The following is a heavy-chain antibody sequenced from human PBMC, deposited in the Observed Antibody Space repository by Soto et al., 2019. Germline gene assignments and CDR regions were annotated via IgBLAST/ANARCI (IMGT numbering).Heavy chain of an antibody. Sequence: ASVKVSCKASGGTFSSYTISWVRQAPGQGLEWMGRIIPILGIANYAQKFQGRVTITADKSTSTAYMELSSLRSEDTAVYYCARVYMIKCVGDSCWGQGTLVTVSS. CDR2: IIPILGIA. V-gene: IGHV1-69*02. CDR1: GGTFSSYT. D-gene: IGHD3-16*01. J-gene: IGHJ4*02. CDR3: ARVYMIKCVGDSC.